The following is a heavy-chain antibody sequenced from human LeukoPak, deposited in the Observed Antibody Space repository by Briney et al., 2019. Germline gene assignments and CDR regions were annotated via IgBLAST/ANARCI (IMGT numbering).Heavy chain of an antibody. Sequence: SETLSLTCTVSVYSISSGYYWGWIRQPPGKGLEWIGSIYHSGSTYYNPSLKSRVTISVDTSKNQFSLKLSSVTAADTALYYCAREAPGYQGWFDPWGQGTLVTVSS. J-gene: IGHJ5*02. CDR3: AREAPGYQGWFDP. CDR1: VYSISSGYY. CDR2: IYHSGST. D-gene: IGHD3-16*02. V-gene: IGHV4-38-2*02.